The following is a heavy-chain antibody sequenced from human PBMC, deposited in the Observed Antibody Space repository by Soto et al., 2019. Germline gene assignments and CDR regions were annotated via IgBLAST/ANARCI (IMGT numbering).Heavy chain of an antibody. CDR1: GFTFSGNG. Sequence: LRLSCEASGFTFSGNGMHWVRQAPGKGLEWVAVIWYDGSNKHYADSVRGRFTISRDTSKNTLYLQMNSLRAEDTAVYYCARDLSGDSYIDYWGQGTLVTVSS. V-gene: IGHV3-33*01. CDR2: IWYDGSNK. J-gene: IGHJ4*02. D-gene: IGHD2-21*02. CDR3: ARDLSGDSYIDY.